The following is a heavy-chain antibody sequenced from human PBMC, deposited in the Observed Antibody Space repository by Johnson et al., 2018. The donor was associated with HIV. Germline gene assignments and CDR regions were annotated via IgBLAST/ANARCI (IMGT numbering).Heavy chain of an antibody. CDR2: IWYDGSNK. V-gene: IGHV3-33*06. Sequence: QVQLVESGGGVVQPGRSLRLSCAASGFTFSSYGMHWVRQAPGKGLEWVAVIWYDGSNKNYADSVKGRFTISRDNSKNTLYLEMKSLRAEDTAVYYCANARGFDYSTSFIVDDDLDIWGQGTMVTVSS. J-gene: IGHJ3*02. CDR3: ANARGFDYSTSFIVDDDLDI. CDR1: GFTFSSYG. D-gene: IGHD6-6*01.